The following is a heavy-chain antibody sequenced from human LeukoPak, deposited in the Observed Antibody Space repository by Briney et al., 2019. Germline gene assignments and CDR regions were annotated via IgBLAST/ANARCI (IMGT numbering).Heavy chain of an antibody. CDR3: AKDKDRRGWFDP. D-gene: IGHD2-15*01. Sequence: GGSLRLSCAASGFTFSSYAMSWVRQAPGKGLEWVSAISGSGGSTYYADSEKGRFTISRDNSKNTLYLQMNSLRAEDTAVYYCAKDKDRRGWFDPWGQGTLVTVSS. V-gene: IGHV3-23*01. J-gene: IGHJ5*02. CDR1: GFTFSSYA. CDR2: ISGSGGST.